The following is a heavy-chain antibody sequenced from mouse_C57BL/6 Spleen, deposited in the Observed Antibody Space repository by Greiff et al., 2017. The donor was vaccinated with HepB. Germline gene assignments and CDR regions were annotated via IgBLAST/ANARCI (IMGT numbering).Heavy chain of an antibody. D-gene: IGHD1-1*01. V-gene: IGHV1-15*01. CDR1: GYTFTDYE. Sequence: QVHVKQSGAELVRPGASVTLSCKASGYTFTDYEMHWVKQTPVHGLEWIGAIDPETGGTAYNQKFKGKAILTADKSSSTAYMELRSLTSEDSAVYYCTRDTTVGARDYFDYWGQGTTLTVSS. CDR3: TRDTTVGARDYFDY. CDR2: IDPETGGT. J-gene: IGHJ2*01.